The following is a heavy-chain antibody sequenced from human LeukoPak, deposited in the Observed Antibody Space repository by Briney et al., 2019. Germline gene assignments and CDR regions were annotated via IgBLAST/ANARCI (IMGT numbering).Heavy chain of an antibody. CDR3: ARVADYFFSGDMSTIDY. J-gene: IGHJ4*02. Sequence: PGGSLRLSCAASGFTFSSYRMNWVRQAPGKGLEWVSSISTSSSYMYYTDSVKGRFTISRDNAKNSLFLQMNSLRAEDTAVYCCARVADYFFSGDMSTIDYWGQGTLVTVSS. V-gene: IGHV3-21*01. D-gene: IGHD2/OR15-2a*01. CDR1: GFTFSSYR. CDR2: ISTSSSYM.